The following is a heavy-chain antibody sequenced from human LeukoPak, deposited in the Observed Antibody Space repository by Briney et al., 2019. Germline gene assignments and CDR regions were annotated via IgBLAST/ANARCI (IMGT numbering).Heavy chain of an antibody. J-gene: IGHJ4*02. CDR2: INPNSGGT. D-gene: IGHD6-13*01. CDR1: GYTFTDYY. V-gene: IGHV1-2*04. Sequence: ASVKVSCKASGYTFTDYYMHWVRQAPGQGLEWMGWINPNSGGTNYAQKFQGWVTMTRDTSISTAYMELSRLRSDDTAVFYCAREEVIAAAGPTLDYWGQGALVTVSS. CDR3: AREEVIAAAGPTLDY.